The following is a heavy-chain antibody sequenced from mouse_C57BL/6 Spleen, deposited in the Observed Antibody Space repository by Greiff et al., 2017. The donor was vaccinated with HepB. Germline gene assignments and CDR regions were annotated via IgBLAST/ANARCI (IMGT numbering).Heavy chain of an antibody. CDR2: ISYDGSN. CDR3: AREGFYYGSSDYFDY. CDR1: GYSITSGYY. Sequence: DVKLQESGPGLVKPSQSLSLTCSVTGYSITSGYYWNWIRQFPGNKLEWMGYISYDGSNNYNPSLKNRISITRDTSKNQFFLKLNSVTTEDTATYYCAREGFYYGSSDYFDYWGQGTTLTVSS. D-gene: IGHD1-1*01. J-gene: IGHJ2*01. V-gene: IGHV3-6*01.